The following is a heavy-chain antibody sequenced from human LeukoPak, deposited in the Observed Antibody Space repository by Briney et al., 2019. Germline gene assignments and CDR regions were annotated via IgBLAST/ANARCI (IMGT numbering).Heavy chain of an antibody. V-gene: IGHV3-43*02. Sequence: GGSLRLSCEASGFTFDAYAMHWVRQAPGKGLEWVSLINKDGSATYYADSVKGRSTISRDNSKNSLYLQMNSLRSEDTALYYCATWAFYHSLDVWGQGTTVTVSS. J-gene: IGHJ6*02. CDR1: GFTFDAYA. D-gene: IGHD1-26*01. CDR2: INKDGSAT. CDR3: ATWAFYHSLDV.